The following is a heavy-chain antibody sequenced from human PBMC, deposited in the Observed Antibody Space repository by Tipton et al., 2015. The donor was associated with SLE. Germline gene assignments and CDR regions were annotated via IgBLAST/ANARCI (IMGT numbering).Heavy chain of an antibody. V-gene: IGHV4-34*01. J-gene: IGHJ6*03. Sequence: TLSLTCAVYGGSFSDYYWTWIRQPPGKGLEWIGEINHRGSTNYNPSLKSRVSISEDTSQNQFSLKLSSVTAADTAVYYCARDMDDYMDVWGKGTTVTVSS. CDR3: ARDMDDYMDV. D-gene: IGHD3/OR15-3a*01. CDR2: INHRGST. CDR1: GGSFSDYY.